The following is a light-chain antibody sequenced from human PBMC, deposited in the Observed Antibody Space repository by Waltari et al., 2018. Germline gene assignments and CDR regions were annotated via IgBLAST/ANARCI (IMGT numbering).Light chain of an antibody. J-gene: IGLJ3*02. Sequence: QSMLTQPPSVSAAPGQKVTISCSGSSSNIGSNSVSWYHQLPGTAPKGLIYNNNNGPSGIPERFSGSKSATSATLVITGLQTGDEADYYCGTWDSTLSAVVFGGGTKLTVL. CDR3: GTWDSTLSAVV. V-gene: IGLV1-51*01. CDR2: NNN. CDR1: SSNIGSNS.